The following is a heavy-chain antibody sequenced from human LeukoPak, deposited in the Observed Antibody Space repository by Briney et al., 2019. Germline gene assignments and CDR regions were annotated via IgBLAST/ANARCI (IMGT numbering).Heavy chain of an antibody. CDR2: ISAYNGNT. CDR1: GYTFTSYG. J-gene: IGHJ4*02. CDR3: ASDIVVVVAATRDY. D-gene: IGHD2-15*01. Sequence: ASVKVSCKASGYTFTSYGISWVRQAPGQGLEWMGWISAYNGNTNYAQKLQGRVTMTTDTSTSTAYMELRSLRSDDTAVYYCASDIVVVVAATRDYWGQGTLVTVSS. V-gene: IGHV1-18*01.